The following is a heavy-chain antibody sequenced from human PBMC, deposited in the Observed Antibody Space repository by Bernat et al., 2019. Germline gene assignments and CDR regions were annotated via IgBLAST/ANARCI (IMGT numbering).Heavy chain of an antibody. Sequence: QVQLQESGPGLVKPSETLSLTCTFSGGSISSYYWSWIRQPPGKGLGWLGYIYYCGSPNYNPSLKSLVTISVDTSKNQFSLKLSPVNAADTAVYYCAGGFVVVVAAYGGYQDAFDIWGQGTMVTVSS. V-gene: IGHV4-59*01. CDR3: AGGFVVVVAAYGGYQDAFDI. CDR1: GGSISSYY. D-gene: IGHD2-15*01. J-gene: IGHJ3*02. CDR2: IYYCGSP.